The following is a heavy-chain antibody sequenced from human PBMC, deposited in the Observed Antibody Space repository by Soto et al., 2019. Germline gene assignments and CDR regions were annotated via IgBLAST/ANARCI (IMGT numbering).Heavy chain of an antibody. Sequence: QVQLVESGGGMVKPVSYLRRSCAASGCTFSDYYMSWIRQAPRKGLEWVSYISRSCSTIYDEQSVTGRFTISRDNAKNALYLQRNSLRAEDTAVYYCARHSLLDWGQGTLVTVSS. CDR3: ARHSLLD. V-gene: IGHV3-11*01. CDR1: GCTFSDYY. CDR2: ISRSCSTI. J-gene: IGHJ4*02. D-gene: IGHD2-21*01.